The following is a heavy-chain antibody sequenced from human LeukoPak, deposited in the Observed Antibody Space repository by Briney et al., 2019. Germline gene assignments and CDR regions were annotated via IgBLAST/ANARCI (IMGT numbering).Heavy chain of an antibody. V-gene: IGHV3-21*01. CDR2: ISSSSSYI. CDR3: AREPTAMIL. J-gene: IGHJ4*02. CDR1: GFTFSSYS. Sequence: PGGFLRLSCAASGFTFSSYSMNWVRQTPGKGLEWVSAISSSSSYIYYADSVKGRFTISGDNAKNSLYLQMNSLRAEDTAVYYCAREPTAMILWGQGTQVTVSS. D-gene: IGHD5-18*01.